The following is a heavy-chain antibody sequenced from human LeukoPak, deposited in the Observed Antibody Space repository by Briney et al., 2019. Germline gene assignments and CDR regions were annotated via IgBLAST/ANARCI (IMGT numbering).Heavy chain of an antibody. Sequence: SETLSLTCAVYGGSFSGYYWSWIRQPPGKGLEWIGEINHSGSTNYNPSLKSRVTISVDTSKNQFSLKLSSVTAADTAVYYCARAAEKGYYYMDVWGKGTTVTIS. D-gene: IGHD1-14*01. CDR2: INHSGST. J-gene: IGHJ6*03. CDR1: GGSFSGYY. CDR3: ARAAEKGYYYMDV. V-gene: IGHV4-34*01.